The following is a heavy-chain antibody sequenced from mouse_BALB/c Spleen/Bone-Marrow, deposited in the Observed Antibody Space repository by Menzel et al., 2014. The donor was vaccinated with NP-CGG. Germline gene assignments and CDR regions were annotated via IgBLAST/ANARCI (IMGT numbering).Heavy chain of an antibody. Sequence: EVKVVESGGGLVQPGGSRKLSCAASGFTFSSFGMHWVRQAPEKGLEWVAYINGGSNTIYYADTVKGRFTISRDNPKNTLFLQMTSLRSEDTAMYFCARGTTALRYFDVWGAGTTVTVSS. V-gene: IGHV5-17*02. J-gene: IGHJ1*01. CDR3: ARGTTALRYFDV. CDR1: GFTFSSFG. D-gene: IGHD1-2*01. CDR2: INGGSNTI.